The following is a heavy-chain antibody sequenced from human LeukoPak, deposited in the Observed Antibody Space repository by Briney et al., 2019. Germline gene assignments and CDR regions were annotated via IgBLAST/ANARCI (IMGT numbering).Heavy chain of an antibody. CDR2: IYSGGST. Sequence: GGSLRLSCAASGFTVSSNYMSWVRQAPGKGLEWVSVIYSGGSTYYADSVKGRFTISRDNSKNTLYLQMNSLRAEDTAVYYCAREQLQFGFDYWGQGTLVTVSS. CDR3: AREQLQFGFDY. D-gene: IGHD5-24*01. V-gene: IGHV3-53*01. J-gene: IGHJ4*02. CDR1: GFTVSSNY.